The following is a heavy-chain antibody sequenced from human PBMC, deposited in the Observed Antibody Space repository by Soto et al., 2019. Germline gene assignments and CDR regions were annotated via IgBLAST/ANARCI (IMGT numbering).Heavy chain of an antibody. CDR1: GFTVSSNY. CDR2: IYSGGST. J-gene: IGHJ4*02. V-gene: IGHV3-53*01. CDR3: ARGPRGYSGYDRG. Sequence: EVQLVESGGGLIQPGGSLRLSCAASGFTVSSNYMSWVRQAPGKGLEWVSVIYSGGSTYYADSVKGRFTISRDNSKNTLYIQMNSMRAEEMAVYYCARGPRGYSGYDRGWGQGTLVTVSS. D-gene: IGHD5-12*01.